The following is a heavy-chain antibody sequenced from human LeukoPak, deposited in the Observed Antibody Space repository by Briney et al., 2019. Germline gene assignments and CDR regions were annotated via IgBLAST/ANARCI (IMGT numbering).Heavy chain of an antibody. CDR3: ARDQDLYGDGAFDI. D-gene: IGHD3-16*01. Sequence: GGSLRLSCAASGFIFSDYYMSWIRQVPGKGLEWVSYISSTSSYTNYADSVKGRFTISRDNSKNTLYLQMNSLRAEDTAVYYCARDQDLYGDGAFDIWGQGTMVTVSS. CDR1: GFIFSDYY. J-gene: IGHJ3*02. V-gene: IGHV3-11*06. CDR2: ISSTSSYT.